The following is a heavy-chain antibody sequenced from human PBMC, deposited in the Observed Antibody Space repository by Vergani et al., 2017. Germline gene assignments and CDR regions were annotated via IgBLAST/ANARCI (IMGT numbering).Heavy chain of an antibody. CDR3: ARFGRVVVPAALNPPYYMDV. Sequence: QVQLQESGPGLVKPSRTLSLTCTVSGGSISSGSYYWSWIRQPAGKGLEWIGRIYTSGSTNYNPSLKSRVTMSVDTSKNQFSLKLSSVTAADTAVYYCARFGRVVVPAALNPPYYMDVWGKGTTVTVSS. CDR1: GGSISSGSYY. V-gene: IGHV4-61*02. J-gene: IGHJ6*03. CDR2: IYTSGST. D-gene: IGHD2-2*01.